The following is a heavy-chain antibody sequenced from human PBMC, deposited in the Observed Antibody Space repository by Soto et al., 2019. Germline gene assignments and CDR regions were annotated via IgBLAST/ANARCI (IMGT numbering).Heavy chain of an antibody. J-gene: IGHJ3*01. CDR1: GFTFRDYY. CDR3: TRRDSGAFDV. V-gene: IGHV3-11*01. CDR2: ISHSGKTI. Sequence: PGGSLRLSCATSGFTFRDYYFSWIRQAPGKGLEWISYISHSGKTIYYADSVKGRFTISRDDAKNTLYLQMNSLRAEDTAMYYCTRRDSGAFDVCGHGTMVTV.